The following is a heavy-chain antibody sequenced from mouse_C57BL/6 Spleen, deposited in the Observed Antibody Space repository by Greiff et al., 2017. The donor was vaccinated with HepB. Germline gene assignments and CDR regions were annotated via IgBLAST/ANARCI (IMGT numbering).Heavy chain of an antibody. CDR1: GYASSSSW. CDR2: IYPGDGDT. J-gene: IGHJ3*01. D-gene: IGHD2-12*01. CDR3: ARRSYSLGFAY. Sequence: QVQLQSGPELVKPGASVKISCKASGYASSSSWMNWVKQRPGKGLEWIGRIYPGDGDTNYNGKFKGKATLTADKSSSTAYMQLSSLTSEDSAVYFWARRSYSLGFAYWGQGTLFTVSA. V-gene: IGHV1-82*01.